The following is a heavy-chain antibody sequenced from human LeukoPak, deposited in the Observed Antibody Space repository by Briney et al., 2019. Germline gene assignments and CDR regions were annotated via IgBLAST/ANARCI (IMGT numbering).Heavy chain of an antibody. D-gene: IGHD4-17*01. V-gene: IGHV3-53*01. J-gene: IGHJ3*02. CDR1: GFTVSSTY. CDR2: IKGGGST. Sequence: GGSLRLSCAASGFTVSSTYMSWVRQAPGKGLEWVSVIKGGGSTYYADSVKGRFTISRDNSKNTLYLQMNSLRAEDTAVYYCASPYGDYEPDAFDIWGQGTMVTVSS. CDR3: ASPYGDYEPDAFDI.